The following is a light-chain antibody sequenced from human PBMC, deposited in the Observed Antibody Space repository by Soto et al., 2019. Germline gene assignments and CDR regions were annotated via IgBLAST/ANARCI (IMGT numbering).Light chain of an antibody. J-gene: IGKJ2*01. CDR1: QSLAYIDGNTY. CDR2: QVS. Sequence: DVVMTQSPLSLPVTLGQPASISCRSSQSLAYIDGNTYLNWFHQRPGQSPRRLIYQVSNRDSGGPDRFGGSGSCTDFTLKISRVEADDVGVYYCMQGTPWPPYTFGQGTKLEIK. V-gene: IGKV2-30*01. CDR3: MQGTPWPPYT.